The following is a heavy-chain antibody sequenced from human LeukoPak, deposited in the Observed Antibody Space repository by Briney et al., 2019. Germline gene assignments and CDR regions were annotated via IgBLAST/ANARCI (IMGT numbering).Heavy chain of an antibody. V-gene: IGHV1-69*05. CDR3: ARGDGYGYNWFDP. CDR2: IIPIFGTA. D-gene: IGHD4-17*01. J-gene: IGHJ5*02. CDR1: GGTFTSYG. Sequence: SVKVSCKASGGTFTSYGINWVRQAPGQGLEWMGRIIPIFGTANYAQKFQGRVTITRDESTSTAYMELSSLRSEDTAVHYCARGDGYGYNWFDPWGQGTLVTVSS.